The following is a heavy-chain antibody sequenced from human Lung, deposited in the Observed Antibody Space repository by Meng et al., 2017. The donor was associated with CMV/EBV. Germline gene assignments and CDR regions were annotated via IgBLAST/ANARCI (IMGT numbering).Heavy chain of an antibody. V-gene: IGHV3-48*03. CDR2: ISVTGSQI. J-gene: IGHJ4*02. CDR1: GFTFSIYE. CDR3: ARGIRRRDELWNWRRSRNNVFYIDS. Sequence: GGSLRLSCAASGFTFSIYEMNWVRQAPGKGLEWVSFISVTGSQIYYADSVKGRFTISRDNAQNSLYLQMNSLRGDDTADYYCARGIRRRDELWNWRRSRNNVFYIDSWGQGRLVTVSS. D-gene: IGHD1/OR15-1a*01.